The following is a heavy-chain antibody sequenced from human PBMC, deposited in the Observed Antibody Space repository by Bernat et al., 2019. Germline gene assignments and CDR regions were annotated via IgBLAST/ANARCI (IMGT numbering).Heavy chain of an antibody. Sequence: EVQLVESGGGLVQPGGSLRLSCAASGFTFSDHYMDWVRQAPGKGLEWVGRTRNRANSYTTEYAASVKGGFTVSRDDSRNSVFLQMNSLKTEDTAVYYCARVGAPGIDFDYWGHGTLVTVSS. D-gene: IGHD1-26*01. J-gene: IGHJ4*01. CDR1: GFTFSDHY. CDR2: TRNRANSYTT. CDR3: ARVGAPGIDFDY. V-gene: IGHV3-72*01.